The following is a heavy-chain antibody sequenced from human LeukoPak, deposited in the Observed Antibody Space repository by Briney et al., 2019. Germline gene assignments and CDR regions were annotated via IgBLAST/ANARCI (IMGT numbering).Heavy chain of an antibody. CDR2: ISDDGSKK. Sequence: PGGSLRLSCATPGFTFSNYGMHYVRQAPGKGLEWVAVISDDGSKKYYADSVNGRFTISRDTSNNTLYLHMNSLRPEDTAVYYCAKDRETTASGTFDYWGQGTLVTVSS. V-gene: IGHV3-30*18. CDR1: GFTFSNYG. D-gene: IGHD6-13*01. CDR3: AKDRETTASGTFDY. J-gene: IGHJ4*02.